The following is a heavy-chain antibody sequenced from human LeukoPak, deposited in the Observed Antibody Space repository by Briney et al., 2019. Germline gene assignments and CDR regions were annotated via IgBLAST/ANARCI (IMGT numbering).Heavy chain of an antibody. CDR2: INSDGYGI. D-gene: IGHD6-19*01. Sequence: GGSLRLSCAASGFTFSSYGMHWVRQAPGKGLVWVSRINSDGYGISYADSVKGRFTISRENAKNTLYLQMNSLTVEDTAVYYCARATAEAGTDYWGQGTLVTVSS. CDR3: ARATAEAGTDY. V-gene: IGHV3-74*01. J-gene: IGHJ4*02. CDR1: GFTFSSYG.